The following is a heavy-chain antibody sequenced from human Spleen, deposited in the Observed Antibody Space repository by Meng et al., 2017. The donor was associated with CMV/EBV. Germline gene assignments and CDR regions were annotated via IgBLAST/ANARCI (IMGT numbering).Heavy chain of an antibody. CDR3: GRWELQFNWFDP. D-gene: IGHD1-26*01. J-gene: IGHJ5*02. Sequence: VSGGSISSSSYYWGWIRQPPGKGLEWIGSIYYSGSTYYNPSLKSRVTISVDTSKNQFSLKLSSVTAADTAVYYCGRWELQFNWFDPWGQGTLVTVSS. CDR1: GGSISSSSYY. CDR2: IYYSGST. V-gene: IGHV4-39*07.